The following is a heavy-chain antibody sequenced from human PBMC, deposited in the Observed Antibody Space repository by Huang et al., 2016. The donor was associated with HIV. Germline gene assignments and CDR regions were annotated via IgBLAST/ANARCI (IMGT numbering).Heavy chain of an antibody. D-gene: IGHD1-26*01. Sequence: EVQLVESGGGLIQPGGSLRLSCAASGFTVSSNYRSWVRQAPGKGLELVSVIYSDASTYFADSVKGRFTISRDNSKNTLYLQMNSLRAEDTAVYYCAAQWELRGGVDFWGQGTLVTVSS. CDR1: GFTVSSNY. V-gene: IGHV3-53*01. J-gene: IGHJ4*02. CDR2: IYSDAST. CDR3: AAQWELRGGVDF.